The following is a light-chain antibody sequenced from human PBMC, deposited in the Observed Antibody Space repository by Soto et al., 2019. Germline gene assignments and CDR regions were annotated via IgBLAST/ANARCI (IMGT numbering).Light chain of an antibody. CDR2: AAS. J-gene: IGKJ4*01. Sequence: DIQMTQFPSSLSASVGDRVTITCRASQSISNYVNWYQQKPGKAPELLIFAASTLQSGVPSRFSGDRSGTDFALTITSLQPEDFATYYCQQSYSAPLTFGGGTKVGVK. CDR3: QQSYSAPLT. V-gene: IGKV1-39*01. CDR1: QSISNY.